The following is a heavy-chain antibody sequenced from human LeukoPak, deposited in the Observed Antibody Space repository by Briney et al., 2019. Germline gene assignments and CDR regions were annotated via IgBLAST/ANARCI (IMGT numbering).Heavy chain of an antibody. Sequence: SETVSLMCTLSGRSISRYYWRWVRQPPGEGLGWIGYIFYCGSTNFNPSLKSRVTISVDHSNNRFSLKLSSVTAADTAGYDCARAPPSEDTATEGAFDIWGQGTMLSVSS. CDR2: IFYCGST. CDR1: GRSISRYY. V-gene: IGHV4-59*01. J-gene: IGHJ3*02. CDR3: ARAPPSEDTATEGAFDI. D-gene: IGHD5-18*01.